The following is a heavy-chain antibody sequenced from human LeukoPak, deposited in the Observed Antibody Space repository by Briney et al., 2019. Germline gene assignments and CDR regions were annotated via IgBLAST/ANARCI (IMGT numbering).Heavy chain of an antibody. CDR2: IKQDGSEK. J-gene: IGHJ5*02. V-gene: IGHV3-7*01. CDR3: ARTPYGSGTYSPCDL. CDR1: GFTFSNYR. D-gene: IGHD3-10*01. Sequence: GGSLRLSCAASGFTFSNYRMSWVRQAPGKGLERVANIKQDGSEKSYVDSVKGRFTISRDNGKNSLYIQMNSLRAEDTAVYYCARTPYGSGTYSPCDLWGQGTLVTVSS.